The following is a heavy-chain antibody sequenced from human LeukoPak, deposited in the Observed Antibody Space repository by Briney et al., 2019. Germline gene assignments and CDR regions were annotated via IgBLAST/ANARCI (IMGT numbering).Heavy chain of an antibody. J-gene: IGHJ4*02. Sequence: PGRSLRLSCAASGFTFSSYGMHWVRQAPGKGLEWVAVIWYDGSNKYYADSVKGRFTISRDNSKNTLYLQMNSLRAEDTAVYYCARDASYYDILTGYPGYWGQGTLVTVSS. CDR1: GFTFSSYG. CDR3: ARDASYYDILTGYPGY. D-gene: IGHD3-9*01. V-gene: IGHV3-33*01. CDR2: IWYDGSNK.